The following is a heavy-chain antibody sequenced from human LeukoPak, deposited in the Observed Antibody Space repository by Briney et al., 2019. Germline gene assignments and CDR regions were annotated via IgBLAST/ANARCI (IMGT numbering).Heavy chain of an antibody. D-gene: IGHD3-3*01. V-gene: IGHV3-23*01. Sequence: GGSLRLSCAASGFTFSSYAMSWVRQAPGKGLEWVSAISGSGGSTYYADSVKGRFTISRDNSKNTLYLQMNSLRAEDTAVYYCAKDDDFWSGHNWFDPWGQGTLVTVSS. CDR1: GFTFSSYA. CDR3: AKDDDFWSGHNWFDP. J-gene: IGHJ5*02. CDR2: ISGSGGST.